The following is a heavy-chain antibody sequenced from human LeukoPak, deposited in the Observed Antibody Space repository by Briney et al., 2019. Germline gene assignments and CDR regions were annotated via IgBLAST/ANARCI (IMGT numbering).Heavy chain of an antibody. CDR3: VGSAGYFYYGMDV. D-gene: IGHD3-10*01. CDR2: IYWGGDT. J-gene: IGHJ6*02. CDR1: GGCITNYS. Sequence: WGALRVSCAVSGGCITNYSLYWVRQAPGGGLEGVSVIYWGGDTTYTHSVKGRFTISVDNSRNTVYLQMDSLRADDVAVFYCVGSAGYFYYGMDVWGQGTLVTVS. V-gene: IGHV3-53*01.